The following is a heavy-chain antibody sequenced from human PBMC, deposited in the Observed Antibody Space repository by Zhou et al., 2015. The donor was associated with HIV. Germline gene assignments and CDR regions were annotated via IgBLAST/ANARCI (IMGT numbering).Heavy chain of an antibody. V-gene: IGHV1-18*01. CDR1: GNTFINYG. CDR2: ISGYNGNT. CDR3: ARDVREYQLLYWFDP. J-gene: IGHJ5*02. Sequence: QVQLVQSGAEVKKPGASVKVSCKASGNTFINYGFSWVRQAPGQGLEWMGWISGYNGNTNYAQKFQGRVTLTTDTSTSTAYMELRSLRSDDTAVYYCARDVREYQLLYWFDPWGQGTLVTVSS. D-gene: IGHD2-2*01.